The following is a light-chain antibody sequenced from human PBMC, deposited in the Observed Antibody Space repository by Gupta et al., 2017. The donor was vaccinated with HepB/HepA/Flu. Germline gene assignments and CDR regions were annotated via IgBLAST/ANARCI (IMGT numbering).Light chain of an antibody. CDR3: AAWDDSLSGWV. CDR2: RNN. Sequence: QSVLPHPPSASGTPGQRVTLTCSASSSNIGSNYVYWYQQLPGTAPKLLIYRNNQRPSGVPDRFSGSKSGTSASLAISGLRSEDEADYYCAAWDDSLSGWVFGGGTKLTVL. CDR1: SSNIGSNY. V-gene: IGLV1-47*01. J-gene: IGLJ3*02.